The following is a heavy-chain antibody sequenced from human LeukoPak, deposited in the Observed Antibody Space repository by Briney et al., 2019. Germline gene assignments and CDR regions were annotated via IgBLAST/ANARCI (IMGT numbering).Heavy chain of an antibody. CDR2: INPNSGGT. J-gene: IGHJ4*02. V-gene: IGHV1-2*04. D-gene: IGHD3-10*01. CDR3: ARGGDGSGSFGDY. CDR1: GYTFTGYY. Sequence: ASVKVSCKASGYTFTGYYMHWVRQAPGQGLEWMGWINPNSGGTNYAQKFQGWVTMTRDTSISTAYMELSRLRSDDTAAYYCARGGDGSGSFGDYWGQGTLVTVSS.